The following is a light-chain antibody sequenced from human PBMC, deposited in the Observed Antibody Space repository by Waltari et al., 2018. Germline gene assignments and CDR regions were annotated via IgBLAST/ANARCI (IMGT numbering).Light chain of an antibody. CDR2: TNQ. CDR1: SSHIGSNT. CDR3: AAWDDSLNGWV. Sequence: QSVLTQPPSASGPPGQRVTISCSGSSSHIGSNTVNWYQQLPGTAPKLLIYTNQQRPSGVPDRFSGSKSGTSASLAISGLQSEDEADYYCAAWDDSLNGWVFGGGTKLTVL. V-gene: IGLV1-44*01. J-gene: IGLJ2*01.